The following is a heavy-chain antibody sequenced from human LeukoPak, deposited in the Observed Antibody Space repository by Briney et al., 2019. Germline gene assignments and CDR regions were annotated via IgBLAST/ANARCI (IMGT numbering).Heavy chain of an antibody. CDR2: IKQDGSEK. V-gene: IGHV3-7*01. D-gene: IGHD3-22*01. Sequence: GGSLRLSCAASGFTFSSYAMHWVRQAPGKGLEWVANIKQDGSEKYYVDSVKGRFTISRDNAKNPLYLQMNSLRAEDTAVYYCARGWYYDSSGYEDAFDIWGQGTMVTVSS. CDR3: ARGWYYDSSGYEDAFDI. J-gene: IGHJ3*02. CDR1: GFTFSSYA.